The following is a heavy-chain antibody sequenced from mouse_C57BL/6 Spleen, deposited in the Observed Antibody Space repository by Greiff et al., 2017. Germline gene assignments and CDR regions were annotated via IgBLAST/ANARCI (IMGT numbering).Heavy chain of an antibody. CDR3: AQIITTVVATNSFDY. V-gene: IGHV14-3*01. CDR2: IDPANGNT. Sequence: EVQRVESVAELVRPGASVKLSCTASGFNIKNTYMHWVKQRPEQGLEWIGRIDPANGNTKYAPKFQGKATITADTSSNTAYLQLSSLTSEDTAIYYCAQIITTVVATNSFDYWGQGTTLTVSS. CDR1: GFNIKNTY. D-gene: IGHD1-1*01. J-gene: IGHJ2*01.